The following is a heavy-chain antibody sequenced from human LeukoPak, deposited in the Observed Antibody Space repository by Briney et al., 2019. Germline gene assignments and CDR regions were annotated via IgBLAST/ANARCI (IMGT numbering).Heavy chain of an antibody. Sequence: GGSLRLSCAVSGLTFSSYAMSWVRQAPGKGLEWVSAISGSGGSTYYADSVKGRFTISRDNSKNTLYLQMNSLRAEDTAVYYCAKVYGRIGYCSGGSCYSGYYFDYWGQGTLVTVSS. CDR1: GLTFSSYA. CDR3: AKVYGRIGYCSGGSCYSGYYFDY. V-gene: IGHV3-23*01. J-gene: IGHJ4*02. D-gene: IGHD2-15*01. CDR2: ISGSGGST.